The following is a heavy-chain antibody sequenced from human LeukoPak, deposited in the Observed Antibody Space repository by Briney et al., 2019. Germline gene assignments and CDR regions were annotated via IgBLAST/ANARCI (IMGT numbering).Heavy chain of an antibody. V-gene: IGHV4-34*01. D-gene: IGHD5-18*01. CDR1: GGSFSGYY. Sequence: ASETLSLTCAVYGGSFSGYYWSWIRQPPGKGLEWIGEINHSGSTNYNPSLKSRVTISVDTSKNQFSLKLSSVTAADTAVYYCARKAAMVFDWFDPWGQGTLVTVSS. J-gene: IGHJ5*02. CDR2: INHSGST. CDR3: ARKAAMVFDWFDP.